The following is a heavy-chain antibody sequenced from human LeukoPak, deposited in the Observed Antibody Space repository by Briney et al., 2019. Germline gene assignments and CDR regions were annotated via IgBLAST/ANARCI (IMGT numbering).Heavy chain of an antibody. CDR2: IWYDGSNK. J-gene: IGHJ3*02. CDR1: GFTFSSYG. Sequence: PGGSLRLSCAASGFTFSSYGMHWVRQAPGKGLEWVAVIWYDGSNKYYADSAKGRFTISRDNSKNTLYLQMNSLRAEDTAVYYCARDSYSSGWYPGRDAFDIWGQGTMVTVSS. V-gene: IGHV3-33*01. CDR3: ARDSYSSGWYPGRDAFDI. D-gene: IGHD6-19*01.